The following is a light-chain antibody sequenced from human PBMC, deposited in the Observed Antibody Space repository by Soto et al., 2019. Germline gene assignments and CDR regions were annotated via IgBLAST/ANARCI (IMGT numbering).Light chain of an antibody. Sequence: QAVVTQPPSASGTPGQRVTISCSGSSSNIGSNTVNWYQQLPGTAPKLLIYSKNQRPSGVPDRFSGSKSGTSASLAISGLQSEDEADYYCAAWDDSLNGLVFGGGTKVTVL. CDR3: AAWDDSLNGLV. CDR1: SSNIGSNT. V-gene: IGLV1-44*01. J-gene: IGLJ2*01. CDR2: SKN.